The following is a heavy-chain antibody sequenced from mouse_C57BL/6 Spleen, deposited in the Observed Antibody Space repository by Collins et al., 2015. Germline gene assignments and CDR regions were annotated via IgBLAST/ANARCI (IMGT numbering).Heavy chain of an antibody. Sequence: QVQLQQSGTELMKPGASVKLSCKATGYTFTGYWIEWVKERPGHGLEWIGEILPGSGNTNYNGKFKGKATFTADTSSNTAYMQLSSLTTEDSAIYYCARKYYAMDYWGQGTSVTVSS. CDR3: ARKYYAMDY. CDR2: ILPGSGNT. CDR1: GYTFTGYW. J-gene: IGHJ4*01. V-gene: IGHV1-9*01.